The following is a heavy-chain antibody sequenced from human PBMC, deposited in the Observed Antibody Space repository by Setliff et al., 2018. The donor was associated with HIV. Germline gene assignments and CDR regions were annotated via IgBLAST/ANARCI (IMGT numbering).Heavy chain of an antibody. D-gene: IGHD6-19*01. Sequence: SETLSLTCTVSGGSVSSSSSYWGWVRQPPGKGLELIGNLFYNGNTYYNPSLKSRVTISVDTSKNQFSLKLSSVTAADTAIYFCARQFRYPNRAVAGVDYWVQGTPVTVSS. J-gene: IGHJ4*02. CDR1: GGSVSSSSSY. CDR3: ARQFRYPNRAVAGVDY. CDR2: LFYNGNT. V-gene: IGHV4-39*01.